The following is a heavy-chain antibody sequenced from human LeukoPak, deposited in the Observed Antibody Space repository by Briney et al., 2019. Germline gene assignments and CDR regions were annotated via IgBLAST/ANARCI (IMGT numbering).Heavy chain of an antibody. CDR1: GGSISSSSYY. Sequence: SETLSLTCTVSGGSISSSSYYRGWIRQPPGKGLEWIGSIYYSGSTYYNSSLKGRVTISVDTSKNQFSLKLSSVTAADTAVYYCARGRGSYYRYFDYWGQGTLVTVSS. V-gene: IGHV4-39*01. D-gene: IGHD1-26*01. CDR2: IYYSGST. J-gene: IGHJ4*02. CDR3: ARGRGSYYRYFDY.